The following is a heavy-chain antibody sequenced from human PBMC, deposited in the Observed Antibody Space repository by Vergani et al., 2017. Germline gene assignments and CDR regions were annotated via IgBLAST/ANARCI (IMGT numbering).Heavy chain of an antibody. D-gene: IGHD2-8*01. V-gene: IGHV4-34*01. J-gene: IGHJ6*03. CDR1: GVSFTSYH. CDR3: ARVNIETNVQLYDYYYMDV. Sequence: QVQLQQWGGGLLKPSETLSLTCVVNGVSFTSYHWTWIRQSPGEGLEWVGDIDHTGRPDYNPSLKSRLTMSVDKSRNQSSLTLISVTATETAIYFCARVNIETNVQLYDYYYMDVWGQGTAVTVS. CDR2: IDHTGRP.